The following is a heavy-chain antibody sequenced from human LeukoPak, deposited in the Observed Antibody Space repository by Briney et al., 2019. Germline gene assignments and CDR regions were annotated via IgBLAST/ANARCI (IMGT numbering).Heavy chain of an antibody. CDR2: IYYSGST. Sequence: SETLSLTCTVSGGSISGYYWSWIRQPPGKGLEWIGYIYYSGSTNYNPSLKSRVTISVDTSKNQFSLKLSSVTAADTAVYYCSRKSGSHVGPTSPFDYWGQGTLVTVSS. D-gene: IGHD1-26*01. CDR3: SRKSGSHVGPTSPFDY. V-gene: IGHV4-59*08. CDR1: GGSISGYY. J-gene: IGHJ4*02.